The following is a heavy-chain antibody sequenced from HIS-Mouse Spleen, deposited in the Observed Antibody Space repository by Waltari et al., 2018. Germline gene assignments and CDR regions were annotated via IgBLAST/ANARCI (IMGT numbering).Heavy chain of an antibody. V-gene: IGHV3-7*01. CDR1: GFTCSSYW. CDR2: IKQDGSEK. J-gene: IGHJ2*01. Sequence: EVQLVESGGGLVQPGGSLRLSCAASGFTCSSYWMSWVRQAPGKGLEWVANIKQDGSEKYYVDSVKGRFTISRDNAKNSLYLQMNSLRAEDTAVYYCARASRNYGDYVGYFDLWGRGTLVTVSS. CDR3: ARASRNYGDYVGYFDL. D-gene: IGHD4-17*01.